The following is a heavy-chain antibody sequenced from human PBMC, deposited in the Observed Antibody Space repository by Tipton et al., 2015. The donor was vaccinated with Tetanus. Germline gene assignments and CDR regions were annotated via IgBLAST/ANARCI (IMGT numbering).Heavy chain of an antibody. J-gene: IGHJ2*01. CDR2: ISYDGNSE. D-gene: IGHD6-6*01. CDR3: ARVWGRGQLVTKPNWYFDL. V-gene: IGHV3-30*03. Sequence: SLRLSCAASRFTFSSYGMHWVRQAPGKGLEWVAVISYDGNSEYYADSVKGRFTISRDNSKSTLSLQMNSLRAEDAAVYYCARVWGRGQLVTKPNWYFDLWGRGTLVTVSS. CDR1: RFTFSSYG.